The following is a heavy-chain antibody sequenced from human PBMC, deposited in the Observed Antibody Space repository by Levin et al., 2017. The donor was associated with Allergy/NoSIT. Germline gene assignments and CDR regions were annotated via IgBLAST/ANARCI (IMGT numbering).Heavy chain of an antibody. Sequence: GGSLRLSCKGSGYTFTTYWIGWVLQMPGKGLEWMGIIHPGDSDTRYSPSFQGHVILSADKSISTAYLQWSSLQASDTAIYYCARLRGSSGSDDWYFDLWGRGTLVTVSS. D-gene: IGHD2-15*01. J-gene: IGHJ2*01. V-gene: IGHV5-51*01. CDR3: ARLRGSSGSDDWYFDL. CDR2: IHPGDSDT. CDR1: GYTFTTYW.